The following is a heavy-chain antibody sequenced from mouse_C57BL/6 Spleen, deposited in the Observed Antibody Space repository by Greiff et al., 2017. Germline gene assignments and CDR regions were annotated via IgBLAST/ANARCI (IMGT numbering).Heavy chain of an antibody. CDR2: IYPSDSET. Sequence: QVQLQQPGAELVRPGSSVKLSCKASGYTFTSYWMDWVKQRPGQGLEWIGNIYPSDSETHYNQKFKDKAPLTVDKSSSTAYMPLSSLTSEDSAVYYCASSGGSAWFAYWGQGTLVTVSA. CDR1: GYTFTSYW. V-gene: IGHV1-61*01. D-gene: IGHD3-1*01. CDR3: ASSGGSAWFAY. J-gene: IGHJ3*01.